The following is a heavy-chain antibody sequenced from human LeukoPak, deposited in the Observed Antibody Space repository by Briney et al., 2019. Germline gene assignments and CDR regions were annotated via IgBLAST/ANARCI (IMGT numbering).Heavy chain of an antibody. CDR1: GFTFSSYG. V-gene: IGHV3-30*02. J-gene: IGHJ6*03. Sequence: GGSLRLSCAASGFTFSSYGMHCVREAPGKGLEWGAFIRYDGSNKYYADSVKGRFTISRDNSKNKLYLQMNSLRAEDTAVYYCAKGPYYDFWSGYYSPYMDVWGKGTTVTASS. D-gene: IGHD3-3*01. CDR3: AKGPYYDFWSGYYSPYMDV. CDR2: IRYDGSNK.